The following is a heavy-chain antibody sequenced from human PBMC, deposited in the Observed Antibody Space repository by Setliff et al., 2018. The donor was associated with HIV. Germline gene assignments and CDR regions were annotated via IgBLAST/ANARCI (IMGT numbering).Heavy chain of an antibody. D-gene: IGHD3-3*01. CDR2: ISPDGSAT. Sequence: GGSLRLSCAASGFTFSSAWMGWVRQAPAKGLEWVANISPDGSATYYVDSVKGRFTISRDNAKNSLYLQLNSLRVEDTAIYYCARDYLYYNLWDGFDLWGQGTVVTVSS. CDR1: GFTFSSAW. CDR3: ARDYLYYNLWDGFDL. V-gene: IGHV3-7*01. J-gene: IGHJ3*01.